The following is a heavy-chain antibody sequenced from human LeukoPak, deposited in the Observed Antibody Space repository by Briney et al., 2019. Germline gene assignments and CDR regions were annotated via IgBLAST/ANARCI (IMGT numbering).Heavy chain of an antibody. CDR2: IYSSGST. J-gene: IGHJ4*02. Sequence: PSETLSLTCTVSGGSISSYYWSWIRQPAGKELEWIGRIYSSGSTNYNPFLKSRVTMSVDTSKNQFSLELSSVTAADTAIYYCARAGLDSSGWLRFGYWGQGTLVTVSS. CDR3: ARAGLDSSGWLRFGY. CDR1: GGSISSYY. V-gene: IGHV4-4*07. D-gene: IGHD6-19*01.